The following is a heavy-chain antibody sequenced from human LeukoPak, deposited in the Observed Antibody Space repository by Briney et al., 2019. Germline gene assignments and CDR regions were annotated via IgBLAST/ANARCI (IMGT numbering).Heavy chain of an antibody. CDR3: GMGYYYDSSGYPVGY. J-gene: IGHJ4*02. Sequence: PSETLSLTCTVSGGSISSSSYYWGWIRQPPGKGLEWIGSIYYSGSTYYNPSLKSRVTISVDTSKNQFSLKLSSVTAADTAVYYCGMGYYYDSSGYPVGYWGQGTLVTVSS. V-gene: IGHV4-39*01. CDR1: GGSISSSSYY. CDR2: IYYSGST. D-gene: IGHD3-22*01.